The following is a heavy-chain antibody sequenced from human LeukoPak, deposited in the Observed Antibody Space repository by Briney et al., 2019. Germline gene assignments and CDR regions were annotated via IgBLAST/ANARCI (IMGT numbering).Heavy chain of an antibody. CDR1: GYSFTSYW. Sequence: GESLKISCKGSGYSFTSYWIGWVRQMPGKGLEWMGIIYPGDSHTTYSPSFQGQVTISADKSISTAYLQWSSLEASDTAIYYCANRSGGSYYYYMDVWGKGTMVIVSS. J-gene: IGHJ6*03. CDR2: IYPGDSHT. CDR3: ANRSGGSYYYYMDV. D-gene: IGHD2-15*01. V-gene: IGHV5-51*01.